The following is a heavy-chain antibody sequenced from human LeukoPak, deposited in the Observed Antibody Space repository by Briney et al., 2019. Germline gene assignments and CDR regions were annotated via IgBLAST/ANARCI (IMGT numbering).Heavy chain of an antibody. D-gene: IGHD1-26*01. J-gene: IGHJ4*02. Sequence: GWSLRLSCAASGFTLSDYYMAWIREAPGKGLEGFSLISNSGSAIYYADSVKRRFPISRDNAKNPLSLQISSLRAEDTTAYHCARVRNQWDLYFDNWGQGTLVTVSS. CDR3: ARVRNQWDLYFDN. CDR1: GFTLSDYY. CDR2: ISNSGSAI. V-gene: IGHV3-11*01.